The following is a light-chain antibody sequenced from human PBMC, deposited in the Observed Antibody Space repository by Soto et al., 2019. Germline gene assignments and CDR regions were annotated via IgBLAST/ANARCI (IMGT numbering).Light chain of an antibody. J-gene: IGKJ1*01. Sequence: DIQMTQSPSSLSASVGDRVTVTCRASQSISSNLSWYQQKPGKAPKLLIYAASSLQSGVPPRFSGSGSGTDFTLTISSLQSEDFATYYWLQTYSPWTFGQGTKVEVK. CDR3: LQTYSPWT. CDR2: AAS. V-gene: IGKV1-39*01. CDR1: QSISSN.